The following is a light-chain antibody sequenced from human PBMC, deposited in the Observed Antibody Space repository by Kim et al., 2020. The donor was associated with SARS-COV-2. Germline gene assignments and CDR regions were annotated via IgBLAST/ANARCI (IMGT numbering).Light chain of an antibody. Sequence: SLSPGEGATLSCRATQCVGNYLAWYNQAPGQAPRLLIYDASNRATGIPARFSGSGSGTDFTLTVSRLEPEDFVVYYCQQRSNWPYTFGQGTKLEI. CDR3: QQRSNWPYT. V-gene: IGKV3-11*01. CDR2: DAS. CDR1: QCVGNY. J-gene: IGKJ2*01.